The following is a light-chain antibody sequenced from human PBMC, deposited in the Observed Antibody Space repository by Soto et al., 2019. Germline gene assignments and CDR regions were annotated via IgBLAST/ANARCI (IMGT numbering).Light chain of an antibody. CDR3: KQYHHWGP. CDR2: GPS. J-gene: IGKJ1*01. V-gene: IGKV3-15*01. CDR1: QRGSSN. Sequence: EIVMTQSPATLSVSPGARATLSCRASQRGSSNSAWYHQKPGQALRLLIYGPSTRTPGITDRYSGSGSGTEFTVTIRRLQVEVFAVYYCKQYHHWGPVGQGTEVELK.